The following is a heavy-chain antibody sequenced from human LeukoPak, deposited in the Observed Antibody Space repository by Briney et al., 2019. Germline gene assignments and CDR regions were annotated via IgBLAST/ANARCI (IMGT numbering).Heavy chain of an antibody. J-gene: IGHJ5*02. CDR3: ARALPLGGWFDP. D-gene: IGHD3-3*01. CDR2: IYGGGTT. CDR1: GFPVSSNY. Sequence: GGSLRLSCAASGFPVSSNYMSWVRQAPGKGLEWVSVIYGGGTTYYADSMKGRFTISRDTSKNILYLQINSLRAEDTAVYYCARALPLGGWFDPWGQGTLVTVSS. V-gene: IGHV3-66*01.